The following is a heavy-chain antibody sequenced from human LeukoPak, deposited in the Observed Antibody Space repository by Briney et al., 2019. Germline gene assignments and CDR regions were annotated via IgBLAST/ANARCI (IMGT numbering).Heavy chain of an antibody. Sequence: SETPSLTCTVSGGSISSSSYYWGWIRQPPGKGLEWIGSNYYSGSTYYNPSFKSRVTISVDTSKNHFSLKLISVTAADTAVYYCTKGRGIWGQGALVTVSS. CDR3: TKGRGI. V-gene: IGHV4-39*02. J-gene: IGHJ4*02. D-gene: IGHD3-10*01. CDR1: GGSISSSSYY. CDR2: NYYSGST.